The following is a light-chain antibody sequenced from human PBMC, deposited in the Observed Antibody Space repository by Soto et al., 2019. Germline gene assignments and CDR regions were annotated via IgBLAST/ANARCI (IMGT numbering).Light chain of an antibody. J-gene: IGLJ1*01. V-gene: IGLV2-14*01. CDR1: SSDVGGYNY. CDR3: SSYTNSSTASV. Sequence: QSALTQPASVSGSPGQSITISCTGTSSDVGGYNYVSWFQQHPGKAPKLIIYDVNNRPSGVSNRFSGSKSGNTASLTISGLQAEDEADYYCSSYTNSSTASVFGTGTKLTVL. CDR2: DVN.